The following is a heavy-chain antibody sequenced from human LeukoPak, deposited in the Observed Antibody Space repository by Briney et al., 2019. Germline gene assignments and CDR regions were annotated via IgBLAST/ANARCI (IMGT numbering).Heavy chain of an antibody. D-gene: IGHD3-22*01. CDR1: GYTFTDYF. Sequence: ASVKVSCKASGYTFTDYFMNWVRQAPGQGLEWMGWINPKSGGTVYAQKFQGRVTMTRDTSSSTAYMELSRLRSDDTAVYYCARARPPRSYDSSGYYLDYWGQGTLVTVSS. V-gene: IGHV1-2*02. CDR2: INPKSGGT. J-gene: IGHJ4*02. CDR3: ARARPPRSYDSSGYYLDY.